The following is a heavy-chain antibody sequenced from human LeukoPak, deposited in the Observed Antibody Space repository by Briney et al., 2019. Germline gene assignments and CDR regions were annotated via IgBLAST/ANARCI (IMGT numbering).Heavy chain of an antibody. CDR2: IASETYGGTA. CDR1: GFTFGDYA. CDR3: TRDQTPYY. V-gene: IGHV3-49*04. J-gene: IGHJ4*02. Sequence: GGSLRLSCTASGFTFGDYAMTWVRQAPGKGLEWVGFIASETYGGTAEYAASVKGRSTISRDDSKSIAYLQMNSLKTEDTAVYYCTRDQTPYYWGQGTLVTVSS.